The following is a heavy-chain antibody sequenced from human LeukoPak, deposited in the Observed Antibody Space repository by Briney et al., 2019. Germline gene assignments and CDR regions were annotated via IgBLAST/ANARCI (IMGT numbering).Heavy chain of an antibody. D-gene: IGHD3-10*01. J-gene: IGHJ5*02. CDR1: GFTFGRDW. CDR2: IRGDGNDA. Sequence: GGSLRLYCAASGFTFGRDWMHWVRQATGVGLVWVSRIRGDGNDATYADSVKGRFTVSRDNARSTLFLQMNRLTADDTAVYYCSRDRVLGSGSLDAWGQGTLVSVSS. V-gene: IGHV3-74*01. CDR3: SRDRVLGSGSLDA.